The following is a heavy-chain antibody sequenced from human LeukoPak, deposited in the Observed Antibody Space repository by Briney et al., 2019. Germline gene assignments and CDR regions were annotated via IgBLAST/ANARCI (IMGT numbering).Heavy chain of an antibody. D-gene: IGHD1-26*01. CDR3: AKESPYAVGGTGRIYYFDY. V-gene: IGHV3-23*01. CDR1: GFTFSNYA. J-gene: IGHJ4*02. CDR2: ISNSGRT. Sequence: GGSLRLSCAASGFTFSNYAISWVRQAPGQGLEWVSAISNSGRTYYADSVKGRFTISRDNSKNTLHLQMNSLRAEDTAVYYCAKESPYAVGGTGRIYYFDYWGQGALVTVSS.